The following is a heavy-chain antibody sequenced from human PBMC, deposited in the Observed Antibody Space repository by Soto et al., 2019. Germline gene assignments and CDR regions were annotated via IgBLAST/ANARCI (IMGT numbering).Heavy chain of an antibody. V-gene: IGHV1-69*13. CDR3: ARDLNRNYSPYFNF. CDR1: GGTFSNXA. Sequence: SVKVSCKASGGTFSNXAITWVRQAPGQGLECMGGVLPIFGTANYAQKFQGRVTIAADESTSTAYMELSSLRSEDTAVYYCARDLNRNYSPYFNFGGQGTLVTVSS. CDR2: VLPIFGTA. J-gene: IGHJ4*02. D-gene: IGHD1-7*01.